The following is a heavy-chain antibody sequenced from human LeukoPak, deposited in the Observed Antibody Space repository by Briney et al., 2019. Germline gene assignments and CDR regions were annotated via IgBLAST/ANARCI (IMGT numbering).Heavy chain of an antibody. CDR3: ARDQLVGATTLGAFDI. J-gene: IGHJ3*02. V-gene: IGHV3-48*03. Sequence: GGSLRLSCAASGFTFSAYEMNWVRQAPGKGLEWVSYIGSSGSTVYYADSVKGRFTISRHNAKNSLYLQMNSLRAEDTAVYYCARDQLVGATTLGAFDIWGQGTMVTVSS. D-gene: IGHD1-26*01. CDR1: GFTFSAYE. CDR2: IGSSGSTV.